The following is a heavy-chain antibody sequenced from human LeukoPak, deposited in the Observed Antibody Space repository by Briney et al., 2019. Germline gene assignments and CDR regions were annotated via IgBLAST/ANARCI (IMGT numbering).Heavy chain of an antibody. J-gene: IGHJ4*02. CDR3: ARDWGRYSYGRRPDY. D-gene: IGHD5-18*01. V-gene: IGHV3-23*01. CDR2: ISGSGGST. CDR1: GSTFSSYA. Sequence: PGGSLRLSCAASGSTFSSYAMSWVRQAPGKGLEWVSAISGSGGSTYYADSVKGRFTISRDNSKNTLYLQMNSLRAEDTAVYYCARDWGRYSYGRRPDYWGQGTLVTVSS.